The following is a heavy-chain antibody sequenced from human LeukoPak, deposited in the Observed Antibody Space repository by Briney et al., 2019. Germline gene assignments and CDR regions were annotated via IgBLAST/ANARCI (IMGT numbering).Heavy chain of an antibody. J-gene: IGHJ4*02. D-gene: IGHD6-13*01. CDR2: IIPIFGTA. V-gene: IGHV1-69*13. CDR3: ARVGGYSSSWFLYY. CDR1: GGTFSSYA. Sequence: SVTVSCTASGGTFSSYAISWVRQAPGQGLEWMGGIIPIFGTANYAQKFQGRVTITADESTSTAYMELSSLRSEDTAVYYCARVGGYSSSWFLYYWGQGTLVTVSS.